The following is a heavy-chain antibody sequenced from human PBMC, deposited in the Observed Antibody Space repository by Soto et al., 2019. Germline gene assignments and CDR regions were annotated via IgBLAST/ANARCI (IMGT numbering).Heavy chain of an antibody. J-gene: IGHJ4*02. D-gene: IGHD3-22*01. V-gene: IGHV4-4*07. CDR3: ARGYYYDSSGYYFLFDY. Sequence: SETLSLTCTVSGGSISSYYWSWIRQPAVNGLEWIGRIYTSGSTNYNPSLKSRVTMSVDTSKNQFSLKLSSVTAADTAVYYCARGYYYDSSGYYFLFDYWGQGTLVTVSS. CDR1: GGSISSYY. CDR2: IYTSGST.